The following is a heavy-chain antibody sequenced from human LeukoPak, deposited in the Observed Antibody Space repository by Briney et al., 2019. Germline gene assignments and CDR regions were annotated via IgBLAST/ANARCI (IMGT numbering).Heavy chain of an antibody. V-gene: IGHV3-23*01. Sequence: PGGSLRLSCEVSGFDFDSYGMSWVRQAPGKGLEWVSSISVAGATTDYADSVKGRFHISRDNSKSTVYLQMNGLRVEDTALYYCAKLSLGDFEYFDYWGQGTLVTVSS. D-gene: IGHD2-21*02. CDR3: AKLSLGDFEYFDY. J-gene: IGHJ4*02. CDR2: ISVAGATT. CDR1: GFDFDSYG.